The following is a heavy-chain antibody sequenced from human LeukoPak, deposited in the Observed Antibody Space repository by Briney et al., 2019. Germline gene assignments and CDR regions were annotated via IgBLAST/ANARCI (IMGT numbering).Heavy chain of an antibody. D-gene: IGHD2-15*01. CDR1: GFTFSSYW. J-gene: IGHJ3*02. CDR2: IKQDGSEK. Sequence: PGGSLRLSCAASGFTFSSYWMSWVRQAPGKGLEWVANIKQDGSEKYYVDSVKGRFTISRDNAKNSLYLQMNSLRAEDTAVYYCARELHCSGYHDAFDIWGQGTMVTVSS. CDR3: ARELHCSGYHDAFDI. V-gene: IGHV3-7*01.